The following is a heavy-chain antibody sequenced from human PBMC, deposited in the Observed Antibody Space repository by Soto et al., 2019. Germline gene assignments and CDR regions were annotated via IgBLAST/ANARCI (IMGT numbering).Heavy chain of an antibody. V-gene: IGHV4-4*07. D-gene: IGHD2-2*03. CDR1: GGSISSYY. Sequence: QVQLQESGPGLVKPSETLSLTCTVSGGSISSYYWSWIRQPAGKGLEWIGRIYTSGSTNYNPSLKSRVTMSVDTSKNQFSLKLSSVTAADTAVYYCARDLDIVVVPGNNYYYYGMDVWGQGTTVTVSS. CDR3: ARDLDIVVVPGNNYYYYGMDV. CDR2: IYTSGST. J-gene: IGHJ6*02.